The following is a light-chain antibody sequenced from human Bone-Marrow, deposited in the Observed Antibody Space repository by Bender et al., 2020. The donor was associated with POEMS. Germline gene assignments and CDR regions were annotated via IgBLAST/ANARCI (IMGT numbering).Light chain of an antibody. J-gene: IGLJ2*01. CDR1: KLGHKY. V-gene: IGLV3-1*01. CDR2: QDS. Sequence: SFELTQPPSVSVSPGQTASINCSGDKLGHKYACWYQQKPGQSPVLIIYQDSKRPSGIPERFSASNSGNTATLTISGTQAMDEAAYYCQAWDSGTVVFGRGTKLTVL. CDR3: QAWDSGTVV.